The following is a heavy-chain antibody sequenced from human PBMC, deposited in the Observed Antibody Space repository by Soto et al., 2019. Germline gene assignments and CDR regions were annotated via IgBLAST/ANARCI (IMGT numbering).Heavy chain of an antibody. CDR1: GGSFSGYY. CDR3: GRGLSYYYYYMDV. Sequence: NPSETLSLTCAVYGGSFSGYYWSWIRQPPGKGLEWIGEINHSGSTNYNPSLKSRVTISVDTSKNQFSLKLSSVTAADTAVYYCGRGLSYYYYYMDVWGKGTTVTVSS. J-gene: IGHJ6*03. CDR2: INHSGST. V-gene: IGHV4-34*01.